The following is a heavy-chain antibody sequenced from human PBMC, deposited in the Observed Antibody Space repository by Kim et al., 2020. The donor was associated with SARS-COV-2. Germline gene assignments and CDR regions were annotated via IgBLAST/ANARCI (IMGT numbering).Heavy chain of an antibody. J-gene: IGHJ4*02. CDR2: ISAYNGNT. CDR3: ARGGGPISSSWYLYDYVWGSYPQTFDY. CDR1: GYTFTSYG. D-gene: IGHD3-16*02. Sequence: ASVKVSCKASGYTFTSYGISWVRQAPGQGLEWMGWISAYNGNTNYAQKLQGRVTMTTDTSTSTAYMELRSLRSDDTAVYYCARGGGPISSSWYLYDYVWGSYPQTFDYWGQGTLVTVSS. V-gene: IGHV1-18*04.